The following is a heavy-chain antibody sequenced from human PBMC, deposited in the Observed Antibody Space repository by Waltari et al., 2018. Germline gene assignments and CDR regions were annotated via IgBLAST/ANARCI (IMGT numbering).Heavy chain of an antibody. J-gene: IGHJ4*02. CDR3: AKQLYSGDNCYGNYFDY. CDR2: IKGEGDKE. D-gene: IGHD2-21*01. V-gene: IGHV3-43*01. Sequence: ARLAESGGGRVQVGGSLRLSCRVSGFSVGDYIFPWPRQLPGKGLEWVALIKGEGDKECSADSVKGRFTISNDKRTNSLFLQMDSLRRDDTGFYFCAKQLYSGDNCYGNYFDYLGQGTLVTVSS. CDR1: GFSVGDYI.